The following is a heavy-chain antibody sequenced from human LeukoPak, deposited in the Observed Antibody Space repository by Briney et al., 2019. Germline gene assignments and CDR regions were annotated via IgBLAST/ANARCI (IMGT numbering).Heavy chain of an antibody. J-gene: IGHJ3*02. CDR2: IYYNGNN. Sequence: SGTLSLTCTVSGASFSSSYWSWVRQPPGKWLEWIGFIYYNGNNNSNPSLKSRVTISAHTSKNQFYLNLTSVTAADTAVYYCVRGNYDNRGYSHAFDIWGQGAMVTVSS. CDR1: GASFSSSY. CDR3: VRGNYDNRGYSHAFDI. D-gene: IGHD3-22*01. V-gene: IGHV4-59*01.